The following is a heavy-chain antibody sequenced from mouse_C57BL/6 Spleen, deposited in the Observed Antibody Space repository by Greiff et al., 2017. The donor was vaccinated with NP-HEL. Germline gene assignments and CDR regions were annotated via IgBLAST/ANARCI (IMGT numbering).Heavy chain of an antibody. D-gene: IGHD1-1*01. CDR2: ISSGSSTI. V-gene: IGHV5-17*01. J-gene: IGHJ2*01. CDR3: ARQGYYGSSYSFDD. CDR1: GFTFSDYG. Sequence: EVQGVESGGGLVKPGGSLKLSCAASGFTFSDYGMHWVRQAPEKGLEWVAYISSGSSTIYYADTVKGRFTISRDNAKNTLFLQMTSLMSEDTAMYYCARQGYYGSSYSFDDWGQGTTLTVSS.